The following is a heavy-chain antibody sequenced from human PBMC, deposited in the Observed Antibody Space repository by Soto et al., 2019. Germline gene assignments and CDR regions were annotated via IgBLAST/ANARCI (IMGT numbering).Heavy chain of an antibody. CDR3: ARHSSGWYDWLDT. CDR2: ISYTGST. J-gene: IGHJ5*02. Sequence: SETLSLTCTVSGGSISSSNYYWGWIRQPPGKGLEWIGSISYTGSTYYNPSLKSRLTISVDTSKNQFSLKLSSVTAADTAVYYCARHSSGWYDWLDTWGQGTLVTVSS. V-gene: IGHV4-39*01. CDR1: GGSISSSNYY. D-gene: IGHD6-19*01.